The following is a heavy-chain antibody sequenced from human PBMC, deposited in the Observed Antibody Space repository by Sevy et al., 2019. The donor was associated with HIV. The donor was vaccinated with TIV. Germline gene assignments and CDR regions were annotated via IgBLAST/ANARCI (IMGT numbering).Heavy chain of an antibody. V-gene: IGHV3-53*01. CDR3: ASIRGLLGYCSSTSCYPPAYYYYGMDV. D-gene: IGHD2-2*01. CDR2: IYSGGST. CDR1: GFTVSSNY. Sequence: GGSLRLSCAASGFTVSSNYMSWVRQAPGKGLEWVSVIYSGGSTYYADSVKGRFTISRDNSKNTLYLQMNSLRAEDTAVYYCASIRGLLGYCSSTSCYPPAYYYYGMDVWGQGTTVTVSS. J-gene: IGHJ6*02.